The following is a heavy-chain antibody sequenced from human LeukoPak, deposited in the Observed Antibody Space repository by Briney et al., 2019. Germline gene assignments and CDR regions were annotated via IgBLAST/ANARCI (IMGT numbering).Heavy chain of an antibody. V-gene: IGHV3-23*01. CDR1: GFTFGSYA. CDR2: MSGSGGNT. J-gene: IGHJ4*02. CDR3: ARNHHNSGGRCDF. D-gene: IGHD2-15*01. Sequence: GGSLRLSCAASGFTFGSYAMSWVRQAPGRGLEWVSAMSGSGGNTYYADSVKGRFTISRDNSKNTLYLQMNSLRADDTAVYYCARNHHNSGGRCDFWGQGTLVTVSS.